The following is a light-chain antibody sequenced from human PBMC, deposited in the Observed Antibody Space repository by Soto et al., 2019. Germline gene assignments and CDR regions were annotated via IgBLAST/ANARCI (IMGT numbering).Light chain of an antibody. V-gene: IGKV3-15*01. J-gene: IGKJ1*01. CDR1: QSVSGN. Sequence: VVLTQSPATLSLSPGEPATLSFRASQSVSGNLAWYQQKPGQAPRLLIYGASTRATGIPARFSGSGSGTEFTLTISSLQSEDYAVYFCQQYNNWPLFGQGTKVDIK. CDR3: QQYNNWPL. CDR2: GAS.